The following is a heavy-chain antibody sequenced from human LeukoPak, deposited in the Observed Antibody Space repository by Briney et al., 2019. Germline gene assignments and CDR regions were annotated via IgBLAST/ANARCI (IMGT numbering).Heavy chain of an antibody. Sequence: PGRSLRLSCAASGFTFSSYGMHWVRQAPGKGLEWVAVISYDGSNKYYPDSVKGRFTISRDNSKNTLYLQMNSLRAGDTAVYYCAKAWGSGHNYYSGMDVWGQGTTVTVSS. D-gene: IGHD6-19*01. CDR2: ISYDGSNK. V-gene: IGHV3-30*18. CDR3: AKAWGSGHNYYSGMDV. J-gene: IGHJ6*02. CDR1: GFTFSSYG.